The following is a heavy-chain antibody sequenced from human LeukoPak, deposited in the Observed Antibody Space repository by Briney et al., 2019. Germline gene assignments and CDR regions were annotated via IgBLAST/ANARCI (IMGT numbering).Heavy chain of an antibody. Sequence: TLSLTCTVSGGSISSYYWSWIRQPPGKGLEWIGYIYYSGSTNYNPSLKSRVTISVDTSKNQFSLKLSSVTAADTAVYYCARDGDGFFDYWGQGTLVTVSS. J-gene: IGHJ4*02. CDR1: GGSISSYY. CDR3: ARDGDGFFDY. CDR2: IYYSGST. V-gene: IGHV4-59*12. D-gene: IGHD5-24*01.